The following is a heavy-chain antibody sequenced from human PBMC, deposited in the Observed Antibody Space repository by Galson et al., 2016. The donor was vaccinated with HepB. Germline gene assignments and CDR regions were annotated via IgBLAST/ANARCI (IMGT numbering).Heavy chain of an antibody. CDR1: GLTFSSYN. CDR3: ARGHYGSGTYYNVYFDS. CDR2: ISSRTRTT. J-gene: IGHJ4*02. V-gene: IGHV3-48*01. D-gene: IGHD3-10*01. Sequence: SLRLSCAVSGLTFSSYNMNWVRQAPGKGLEWVSHISSRTRTTYYADSVKGRFTISRDNAKNSLYLQINSLRADDTAVYYCARGHYGSGTYYNVYFDSWGQGTLVTVSS.